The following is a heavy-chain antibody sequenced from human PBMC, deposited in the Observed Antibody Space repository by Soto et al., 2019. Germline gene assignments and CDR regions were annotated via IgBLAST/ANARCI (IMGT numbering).Heavy chain of an antibody. CDR3: ARDLSGRADV. V-gene: IGHV3-74*01. CDR2: LNEDGSFT. CDR1: ESTFSSYW. D-gene: IGHD3-10*01. J-gene: IGHJ6*02. Sequence: LRLSCVASESTFSSYWMHWVRQTPGKGLVWVSRLNEDGSFTSYADSVQGRFTIFRDNAKKTLYLQMNSLRAEDTAVYYCARDLSGRADVWGQGTTVTVS.